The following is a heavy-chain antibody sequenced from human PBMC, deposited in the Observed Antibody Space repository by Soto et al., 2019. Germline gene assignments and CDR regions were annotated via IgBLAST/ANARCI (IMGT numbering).Heavy chain of an antibody. D-gene: IGHD2-15*01. J-gene: IGHJ4*02. CDR1: GFTFSSYS. V-gene: IGHV3-21*01. Sequence: EVQLVESGGGLVKPGGSLRLSCAASGFTFSSYSMNWVRQAPGKGLEWVSSISSSSSYIYYADSVKGRFTISRDNAKNSLYLQMNSLRAEDTAVYYCAREGGYCSGGSCYDYWGQGTLVTVSS. CDR2: ISSSSSYI. CDR3: AREGGYCSGGSCYDY.